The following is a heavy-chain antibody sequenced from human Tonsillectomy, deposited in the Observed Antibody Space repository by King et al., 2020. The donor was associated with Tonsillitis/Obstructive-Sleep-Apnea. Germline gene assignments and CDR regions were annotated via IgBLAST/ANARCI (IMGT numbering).Heavy chain of an antibody. J-gene: IGHJ4*02. D-gene: IGHD6-19*01. CDR1: GFTFSTYA. V-gene: IGHV3-23*04. CDR2: ISGSGGTT. Sequence: VQLVESGGGLVQPGGSLRLSCAASGFTFSTYAMSWVRQAPGKGLEWVSAISGSGGTTYYADSVKGRFTISRDNSNNTLYLQINSLRADDTAVYYCAKDSTGYYSMGGYFDYWGQGTLVTVSS. CDR3: AKDSTGYYSMGGYFDY.